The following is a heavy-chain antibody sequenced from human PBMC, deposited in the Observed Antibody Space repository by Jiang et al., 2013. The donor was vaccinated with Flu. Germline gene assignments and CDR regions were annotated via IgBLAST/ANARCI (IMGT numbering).Heavy chain of an antibody. CDR1: GDSVSSNSAA. D-gene: IGHD6-13*01. J-gene: IGHJ4*02. CDR3: ARAYSSSWQTPYYFDY. Sequence: SGDSVSSNSAAWNWIRQSPSRGLEWLGRTYYRSKWYNDYAVSVKSRITINPDTSKNQFSLQLNSVTPEDTAVYYCARAYSSSWQTPYYFDYWGQGTLVTVSS. V-gene: IGHV6-1*01. CDR2: TYYRSKWYN.